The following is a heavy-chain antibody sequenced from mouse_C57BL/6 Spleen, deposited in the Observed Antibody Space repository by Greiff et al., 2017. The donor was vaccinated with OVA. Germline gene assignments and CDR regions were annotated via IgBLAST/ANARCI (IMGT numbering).Heavy chain of an antibody. Sequence: QVQLQQSGAELMKPGASVKLSCKATGYTFTGYWIEWVKQRPGHGLEWIGEILPGSGSTNYNEKFKGKATLTADPSSNTAYMQLSSLTTEDSAIYYCASRSYYDYDVAWFAYWGQGTLVTVSA. V-gene: IGHV1-9*01. J-gene: IGHJ3*01. CDR1: GYTFTGYW. CDR3: ASRSYYDYDVAWFAY. CDR2: ILPGSGST. D-gene: IGHD2-4*01.